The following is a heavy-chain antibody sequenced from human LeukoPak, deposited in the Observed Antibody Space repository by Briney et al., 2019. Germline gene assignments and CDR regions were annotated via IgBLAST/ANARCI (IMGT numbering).Heavy chain of an antibody. J-gene: IGHJ4*02. D-gene: IGHD3-22*01. CDR1: GFTFSSYG. Sequence: GGSLRLSCAASGFTFSSYGMHWVRQAPGKGLEWVAVISSDGNNKNYVDSVKGRFTFSRDNSKNTLYLQMNSLRAEDTAVYYCAKDPASGGVVVIALDYWGQGTLVTVSS. CDR2: ISSDGNNK. CDR3: AKDPASGGVVVIALDY. V-gene: IGHV3-30*18.